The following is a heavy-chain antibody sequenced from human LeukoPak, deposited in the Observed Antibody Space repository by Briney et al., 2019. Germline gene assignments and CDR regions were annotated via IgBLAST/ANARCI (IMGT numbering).Heavy chain of an antibody. D-gene: IGHD6-6*01. Sequence: PGGSLRLSCVASEFTFTHYAIHWVRQAPGRGLEWVAGISYDGSNKYYADSVKGRFAISRDNSKNTLYLQVNSLRAEDTAVFYCARSLSISSSRYFDPWGQGTLVTVSS. CDR3: ARSLSISSSRYFDP. V-gene: IGHV3-30*09. J-gene: IGHJ5*02. CDR2: ISYDGSNK. CDR1: EFTFTHYA.